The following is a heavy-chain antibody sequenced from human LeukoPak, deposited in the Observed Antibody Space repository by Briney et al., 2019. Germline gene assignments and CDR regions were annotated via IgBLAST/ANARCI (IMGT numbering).Heavy chain of an antibody. Sequence: GGSLRLSCAASGFTVSSNYMSWVRQAPGKGLEWVSVIYSGGSTYYADSVKGRFTISRHNSKNTLYLQMNGLRAEDTAVYYCARGIRGYSYISTDYWGQGTLVTVSS. D-gene: IGHD5-18*01. CDR2: IYSGGST. V-gene: IGHV3-53*04. CDR3: ARGIRGYSYISTDY. CDR1: GFTVSSNY. J-gene: IGHJ4*02.